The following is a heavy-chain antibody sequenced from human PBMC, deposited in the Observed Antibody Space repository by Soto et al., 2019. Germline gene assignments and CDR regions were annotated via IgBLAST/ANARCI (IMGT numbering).Heavy chain of an antibody. CDR1: GGSISSGGYS. Sequence: PSETLSLTCAVSGGSISSGGYSWSWIRQPPGKGLEWIGYIYHSGSTYYNPSLKSRVTISVDRSKNQFSLKLSSVTAADTAVYYCARARGGVAAGMRLKGWFDPWGQGTLVTVSS. V-gene: IGHV4-30-2*01. J-gene: IGHJ5*02. CDR3: ARARGGVAAGMRLKGWFDP. D-gene: IGHD6-13*01. CDR2: IYHSGST.